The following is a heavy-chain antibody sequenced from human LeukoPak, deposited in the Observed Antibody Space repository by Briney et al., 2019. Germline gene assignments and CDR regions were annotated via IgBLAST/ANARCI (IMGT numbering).Heavy chain of an antibody. Sequence: SETLSLTCAVYGGSFSGYYWSWIRQPPGKGLEWIGEINHSGSTNYNPSLKSRVTISVDTSKNQFSLKLSSVTAADTAVYYCARGWRSWFDPLGPGNPGHRLL. CDR1: GGSFSGYY. CDR2: INHSGST. CDR3: ARGWRSWFDP. V-gene: IGHV4-34*01. J-gene: IGHJ5*02.